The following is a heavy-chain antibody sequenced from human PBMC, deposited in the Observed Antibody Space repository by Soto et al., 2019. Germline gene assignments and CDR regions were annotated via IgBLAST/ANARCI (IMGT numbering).Heavy chain of an antibody. J-gene: IGHJ6*02. CDR1: GYTFTSYA. D-gene: IGHD3-22*01. CDR2: INAGNGNT. CDR3: ARDSNYYDSSGYYDYGMDV. V-gene: IGHV1-3*01. Sequence: ASVKVSCKASGYTFTSYAMHWVRQAPGQRLEWMGWINAGNGNTKYSQKFQGRVTITRDTSASTAYMELSSLRSEDTAVYYCARDSNYYDSSGYYDYGMDVWGQGTTVTVSS.